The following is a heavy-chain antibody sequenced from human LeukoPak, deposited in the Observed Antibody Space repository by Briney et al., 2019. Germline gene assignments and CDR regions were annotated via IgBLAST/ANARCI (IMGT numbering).Heavy chain of an antibody. CDR1: GFTFSSYG. Sequence: GGSLRLSCAASGFTFSSYGMHWVRQAPGKGLEWVAVISYDGSDKYYADSVKGRFTISRDNSKNTQYLQMSSLRAEDTAVYYCAKEETYNAFDIWGQGTMVTVSS. J-gene: IGHJ3*02. CDR2: ISYDGSDK. D-gene: IGHD2-2*02. V-gene: IGHV3-30*18. CDR3: AKEETYNAFDI.